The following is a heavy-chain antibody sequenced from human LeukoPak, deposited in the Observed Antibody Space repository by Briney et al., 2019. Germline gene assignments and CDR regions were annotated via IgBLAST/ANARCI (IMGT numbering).Heavy chain of an antibody. CDR3: ARGVGATDYFDY. D-gene: IGHD1-26*01. V-gene: IGHV1-46*01. CDR2: INHSGGST. CDR1: GYTFTSYY. Sequence: ASVKVSCKASGYTFTSYYMHWVRQAPRQGLEWMGIINHSGGSTSYAQNFQGRVTMTRDTSTSTVYMELSSLRSEDTAVYYCARGVGATDYFDYWGQGTLVTVSS. J-gene: IGHJ4*02.